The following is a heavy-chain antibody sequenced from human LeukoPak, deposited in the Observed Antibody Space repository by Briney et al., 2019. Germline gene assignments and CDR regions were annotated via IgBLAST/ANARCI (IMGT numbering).Heavy chain of an antibody. CDR3: ARGTPGIAARSNLPPDY. D-gene: IGHD6-6*01. V-gene: IGHV3-30-3*01. CDR1: GFTFSSYA. J-gene: IGHJ4*02. CDR2: ISYDGSNK. Sequence: GGSLRLSCAASGFTFSSYAMHWVRQALGKGLEWVAVISYDGSNKYYADSVKGRFTISRDNSKNTLYLQMNSLRAEDTAVYYCARGTPGIAARSNLPPDYWGQGTLVTVSS.